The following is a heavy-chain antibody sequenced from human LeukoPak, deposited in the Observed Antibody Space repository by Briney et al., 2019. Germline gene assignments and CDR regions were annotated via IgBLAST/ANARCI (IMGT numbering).Heavy chain of an antibody. V-gene: IGHV4-39*01. J-gene: IGHJ4*02. Sequence: SETLSITCTVSGGSISSSSYYWGWIRQPPGKGLEWIGSIYYSGSTYYNPSLKSRVTISVDTSKNQFSLKLSSVTAADTAVYYCARAYYGSGSYYRAWFDYWGQGTLVTVSS. CDR3: ARAYYGSGSYYRAWFDY. CDR1: GGSISSSSYY. D-gene: IGHD3-10*01. CDR2: IYYSGST.